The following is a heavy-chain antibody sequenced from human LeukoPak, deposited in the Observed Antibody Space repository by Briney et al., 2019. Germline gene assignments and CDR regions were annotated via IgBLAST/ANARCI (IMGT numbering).Heavy chain of an antibody. J-gene: IGHJ4*02. CDR1: GFTFSSYA. V-gene: IGHV3-23*01. CDR3: AKDQGPGFEAKSGGIDY. Sequence: GRSLRLSCAASGFTFSSYAMSWVRQAPGKGLEWVSAISGSGGSTYYADSVKGRFTISRDNSKNTLYLQMNSLRAEDTAVYYCAKDQGPGFEAKSGGIDYWGQGTLVTVSS. D-gene: IGHD3-16*01. CDR2: ISGSGGST.